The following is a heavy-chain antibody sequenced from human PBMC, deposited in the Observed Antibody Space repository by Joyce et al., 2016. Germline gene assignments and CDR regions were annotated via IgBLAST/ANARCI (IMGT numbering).Heavy chain of an antibody. Sequence: EVQLVESGGGLVQPGGSLRLSCAASGFTCSRYWIHLVRQAPGKGLVWVSRISGDVRTTYADSVRGRFTISRDNAKSMVYLQMNSLRAEDTALYYCVREVVPGYYFDYWGQGTPVAVSS. V-gene: IGHV3-74*01. CDR2: ISGDVRTT. D-gene: IGHD2-15*01. J-gene: IGHJ4*02. CDR1: GFTCSRYW. CDR3: VREVVPGYYFDY.